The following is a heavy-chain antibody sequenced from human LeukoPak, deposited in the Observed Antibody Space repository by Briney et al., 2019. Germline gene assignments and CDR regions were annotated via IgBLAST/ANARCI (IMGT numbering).Heavy chain of an antibody. Sequence: SETLSLTCTVSGGSISSYYWSWIRQPPGKGLEWIGYVYYSGTTNYNPSLKSRVSISVDTSKNQFSLKLSSVTAADTAVYYCARGSIAVAASEAFDIWGQGTMVTVSS. CDR2: VYYSGTT. V-gene: IGHV4-59*12. J-gene: IGHJ3*02. D-gene: IGHD6-19*01. CDR3: ARGSIAVAASEAFDI. CDR1: GGSISSYY.